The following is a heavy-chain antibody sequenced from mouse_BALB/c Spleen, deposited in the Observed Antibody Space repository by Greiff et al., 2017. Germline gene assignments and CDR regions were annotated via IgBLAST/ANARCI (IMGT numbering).Heavy chain of an antibody. V-gene: IGHV1-7*01. D-gene: IGHD3-1*01. CDR2: INPSTGYT. J-gene: IGHJ4*01. CDR1: GYTFTSYW. CDR3: ERYSSVYVGAMDY. Sequence: VQLQQSGAELAKPGASVKMSCKASGYTFTSYWLHWVKQRPGQGLEWIGCINPSTGYTEYNQKFKDKATLTADKSSSTAYMQLSSLTSEDSAVYYCERYSSVYVGAMDYWGQGTSVTVSA.